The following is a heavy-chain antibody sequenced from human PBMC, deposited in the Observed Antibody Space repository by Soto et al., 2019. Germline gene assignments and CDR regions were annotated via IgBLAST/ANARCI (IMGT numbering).Heavy chain of an antibody. V-gene: IGHV1-3*01. CDR1: GYTFTSYA. J-gene: IGHJ6*02. D-gene: IGHD6-13*01. CDR3: ARLGDIAAAGNYYYGMDV. CDR2: INAGNGNT. Sequence: ASVKVSCKASGYTFTSYAMHWVRQAPGQRLEWMGWINAGNGNTKYSQKFQGRVTITRDTSASTAYMELSSLRSEDTAVYYCARLGDIAAAGNYYYGMDVWGQGTTVTVAS.